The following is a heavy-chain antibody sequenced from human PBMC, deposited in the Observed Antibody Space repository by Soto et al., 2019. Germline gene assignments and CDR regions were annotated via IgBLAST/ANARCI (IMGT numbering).Heavy chain of an antibody. Sequence: GGSLRLSCAASGFTFSSYAMSWVRQAPGKGLEWVSAISGGGGSTYYADSVKGRFTISRDNSKNTLYLQMNSLRAEDTAVYYCAKDYRALVVITHPGYWGQGTLVTVSS. CDR1: GFTFSSYA. CDR3: AKDYRALVVITHPGY. J-gene: IGHJ4*02. V-gene: IGHV3-23*01. CDR2: ISGGGGST. D-gene: IGHD3-22*01.